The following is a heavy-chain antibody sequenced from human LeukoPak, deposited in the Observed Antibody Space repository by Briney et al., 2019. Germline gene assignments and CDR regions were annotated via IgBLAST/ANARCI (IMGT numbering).Heavy chain of an antibody. D-gene: IGHD6-13*01. CDR3: ARLRVHQQMEDY. V-gene: IGHV4-39*01. CDR1: GGSISSSSYY. J-gene: IGHJ4*02. Sequence: SETLSLTCTVPGGSISSSSYYWGWIRQPPGKGLEWIGSIYYSGSTYYNPSLKSRVTISVDTSKNQFSLKLSSVTAADTAVYYCARLRVHQQMEDYWGQGTLVTVSS. CDR2: IYYSGST.